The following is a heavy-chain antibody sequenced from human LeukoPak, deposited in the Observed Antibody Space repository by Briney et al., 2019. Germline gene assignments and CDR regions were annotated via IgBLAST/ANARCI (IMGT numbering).Heavy chain of an antibody. CDR3: ARGIIAAVGSAAHWFDP. CDR1: GGSISSGSYS. V-gene: IGHV4-61*02. D-gene: IGHD6-13*01. Sequence: PSQTLSLTCTVSGGSISSGSYSWSWIRQPAGKGVEWIGRAFTSGSTNYNPSLRSRVTVSVDTSKNQFSLKLTSVTAADTAVYYCARGIIAAVGSAAHWFDPWGQGTLVTVSS. CDR2: AFTSGST. J-gene: IGHJ5*02.